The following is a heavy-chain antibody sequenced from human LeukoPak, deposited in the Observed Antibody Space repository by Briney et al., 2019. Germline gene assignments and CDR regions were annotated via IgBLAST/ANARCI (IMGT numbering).Heavy chain of an antibody. D-gene: IGHD2-15*01. Sequence: PGGSLRLSCAASGFTFSSSAMSWVRQAPGKGLEWVSAISNNGGYTYYADSVKGRFTISRDNSKSTLCLQMNSLRAEDTAVYYCAKQLGCRSDGSCYFPYWGQGTLVTVSS. CDR3: AKQLGCRSDGSCYFPY. CDR1: GFTFSSSA. V-gene: IGHV3-23*01. J-gene: IGHJ4*02. CDR2: ISNNGGYT.